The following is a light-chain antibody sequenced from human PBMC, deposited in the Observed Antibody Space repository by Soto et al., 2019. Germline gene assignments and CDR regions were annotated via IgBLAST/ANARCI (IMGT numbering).Light chain of an antibody. CDR1: QSVSSNY. CDR3: QQYGSSPLT. J-gene: IGKJ4*01. Sequence: EIVLTQSPGTLSLSPGERATLSCRASQSVSSNYLAWYYQKPGQAPRLLIHGASRRAYGIPDRFSGSGSGTDFTLIISRLEPEDFAMYYCQQYGSSPLTFGGGTKLEIK. CDR2: GAS. V-gene: IGKV3-20*01.